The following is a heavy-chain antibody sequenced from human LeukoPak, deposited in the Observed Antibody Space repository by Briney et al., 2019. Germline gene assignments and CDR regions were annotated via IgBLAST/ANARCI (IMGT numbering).Heavy chain of an antibody. Sequence: GESLKISCKGSGYSFTSYWIGWVRQMPGKGPEWMGIIYPGDSDTRYSPSFQGQVTISADKSISTAYLQWSSLKASDTAMYYCARRTTYYYDSSDHYYFDYWGQGTLVTVSS. J-gene: IGHJ4*02. CDR1: GYSFTSYW. CDR3: ARRTTYYYDSSDHYYFDY. CDR2: IYPGDSDT. D-gene: IGHD3-22*01. V-gene: IGHV5-51*01.